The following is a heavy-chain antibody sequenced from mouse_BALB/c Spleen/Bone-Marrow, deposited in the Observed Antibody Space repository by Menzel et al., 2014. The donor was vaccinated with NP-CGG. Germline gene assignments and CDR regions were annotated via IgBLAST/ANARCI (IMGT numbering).Heavy chain of an antibody. CDR3: AFIFYGNYVYAMVY. CDR2: IDPSDSYT. V-gene: IGHV1-69*02. D-gene: IGHD2-1*01. J-gene: IGHJ4*01. CDR1: GYTLTSYW. Sequence: VHLHQSGAELVKPGASVKLSCKASGYTLTSYWMHWVKQRPGQGLEWIGEIDPSDSYTKYNQKFKGKATLPVDKSSSTAYMQLSSQTSEDSAVYYFAFIFYGNYVYAMVYGGQGTSVTVAS.